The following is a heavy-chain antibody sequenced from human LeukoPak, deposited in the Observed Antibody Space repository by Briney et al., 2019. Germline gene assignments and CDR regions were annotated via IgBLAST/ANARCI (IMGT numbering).Heavy chain of an antibody. CDR2: IYYSGST. Sequence: SETLSLTCAVSGGSFSGYYWSWIRQPPGKGLEWIGDIYYSGSTNYNPSLKSRVTISVDTSKNQFSLKLSSVTAADTAVYYCARVKRIQLLFDPWGQGTLVTVSS. D-gene: IGHD5-18*01. J-gene: IGHJ5*02. V-gene: IGHV4-59*01. CDR1: GGSFSGYY. CDR3: ARVKRIQLLFDP.